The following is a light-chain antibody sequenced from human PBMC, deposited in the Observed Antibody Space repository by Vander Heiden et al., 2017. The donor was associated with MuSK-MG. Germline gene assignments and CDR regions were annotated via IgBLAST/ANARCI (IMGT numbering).Light chain of an antibody. CDR1: SSNIGNNI. J-gene: IGLJ2*01. CDR2: SNN. V-gene: IGLV1-44*01. CDR3: AAWDDSLNGLVV. Sequence: QSVLTQPPSASGTPGQRVRISCSGSSSNIGNNIVNWYQQLPGTAPNLLIWSNNQRPSGVPDRFSGSKSGTSASLAISGLQSEEEAIYYCAAWDDSLNGLVVFGGGTQVTVL.